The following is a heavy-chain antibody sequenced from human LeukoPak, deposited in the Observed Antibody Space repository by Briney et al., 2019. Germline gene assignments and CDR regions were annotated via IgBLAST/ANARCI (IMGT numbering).Heavy chain of an antibody. D-gene: IGHD3-16*01. V-gene: IGHV1-2*02. J-gene: IGHJ4*02. CDR3: ATQRGSYLWGTDFDY. CDR1: GYTFTDYY. Sequence: ASVTVSCKASGYTFTDYYMHWVRQAPGQGNEWMGWINPNSGDTKYAQKFQGRVTMTRDTSISTAYMELSRLRSDDTAVYYCATQRGSYLWGTDFDYWGQGTLVTVSS. CDR2: INPNSGDT.